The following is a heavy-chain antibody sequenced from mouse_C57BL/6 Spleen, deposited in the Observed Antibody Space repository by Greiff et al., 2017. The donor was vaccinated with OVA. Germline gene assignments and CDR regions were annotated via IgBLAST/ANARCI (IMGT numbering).Heavy chain of an antibody. CDR3: ARNLYYDYLDY. CDR2: IYPYNGGT. CDR1: GYTFTDYY. J-gene: IGHJ2*01. Sequence: VQLQQSGPVLVKPGASVKMSCKASGYTFTDYYMNWVKQSTGQSLEWIGVIYPYNGGTSYNQKFKGKATLTADKSSSTAYMALNSLTSEDSAVYCCARNLYYDYLDYWGQGTTLTVSS. D-gene: IGHD2-4*01. V-gene: IGHV1-19*01.